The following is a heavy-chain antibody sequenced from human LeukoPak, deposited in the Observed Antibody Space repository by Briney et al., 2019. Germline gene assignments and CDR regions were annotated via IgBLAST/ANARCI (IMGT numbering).Heavy chain of an antibody. J-gene: IGHJ4*02. Sequence: PSETLSLTCTVSGGSISSSSYYWGWIRQPPGKGLEWIGSIYYSGSTYYNPSLKSRVTISVDTSKNQFSLKLSSVTAADTAVYYCARHFLEWLTYFDYWGQGTLVTVSS. CDR2: IYYSGST. V-gene: IGHV4-39*01. CDR3: ARHFLEWLTYFDY. D-gene: IGHD3-3*01. CDR1: GGSISSSSYY.